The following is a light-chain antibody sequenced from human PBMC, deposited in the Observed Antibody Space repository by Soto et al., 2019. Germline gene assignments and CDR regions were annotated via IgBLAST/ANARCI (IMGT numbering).Light chain of an antibody. CDR1: QSVSSSY. Sequence: DIVLTQSPGTLSLSPGERATLSCRASQSVSSSYLAWYQQKPGQAPRLLIYGASSRATGIPDRFSGSGSGTDFTLTISRLEPEDFAVYYCQQYGSSPPLTFGQGTKVDIK. J-gene: IGKJ1*01. CDR3: QQYGSSPPLT. V-gene: IGKV3-20*01. CDR2: GAS.